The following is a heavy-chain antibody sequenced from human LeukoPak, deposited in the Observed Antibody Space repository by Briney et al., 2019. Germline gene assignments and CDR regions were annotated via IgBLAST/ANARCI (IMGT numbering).Heavy chain of an antibody. CDR2: ISSSGST. CDR3: ARGPYSYDSSGAFDI. D-gene: IGHD3-22*01. CDR1: GDSISSYY. J-gene: IGHJ3*02. Sequence: PSETLSLTCTVSGDSISSYYCSWIRQPAGKGLEWIGRISSSGSTNYNPSLKSRVTISADTSKNKFSLKLSSVTAADTAVCFCARGPYSYDSSGAFDIWGQGTMVTVSS. V-gene: IGHV4-4*07.